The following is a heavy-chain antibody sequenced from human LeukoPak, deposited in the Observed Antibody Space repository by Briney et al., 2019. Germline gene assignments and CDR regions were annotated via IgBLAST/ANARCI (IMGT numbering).Heavy chain of an antibody. D-gene: IGHD3-10*01. Sequence: SETLSLTCTVSGGSISSYYWSWIRQPPGKGLEWIGYIYYSGSTNYNPSLKSRVTISVDTSKNQFSLKLSSVTAADTAVYYCARGLSTLGSYYYYYYMDVWGKGTTVTVSS. J-gene: IGHJ6*03. CDR2: IYYSGST. CDR3: ARGLSTLGSYYYYYYMDV. V-gene: IGHV4-59*01. CDR1: GGSISSYY.